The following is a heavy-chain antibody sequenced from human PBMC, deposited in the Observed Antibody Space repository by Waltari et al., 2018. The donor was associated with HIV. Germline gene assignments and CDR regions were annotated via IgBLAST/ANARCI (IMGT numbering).Heavy chain of an antibody. V-gene: IGHV3-74*01. D-gene: IGHD3-10*02. CDR1: GFSVSRYW. CDR3: VKDMFGEYDY. Sequence: EVQLVQSGGGLVYPGGCRRLYCAASGFSVSRYWMHWVRQIPGQGLVWVSRINPDGNTINYADSVRGRFTISRDYAKNTLYLQMNSLRDEDTAMYYCVKDMFGEYDYWGQGTLVTVSS. CDR2: INPDGNTI. J-gene: IGHJ4*02.